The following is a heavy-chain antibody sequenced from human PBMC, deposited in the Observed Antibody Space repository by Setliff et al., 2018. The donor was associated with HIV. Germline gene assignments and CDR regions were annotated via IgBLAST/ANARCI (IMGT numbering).Heavy chain of an antibody. Sequence: ASVKVSCKASGYSFTDYYMHWVRQAPGQGLEWMGWINPNRGGTNYAQKFQGRVTMTRDTSITTAYMELSRVRSDDTAVYYCARHAPRNHDLAGVFYPYYMDVWGKGTTVTVSS. D-gene: IGHD1-1*01. CDR3: ARHAPRNHDLAGVFYPYYMDV. V-gene: IGHV1-2*02. CDR1: GYSFTDYY. CDR2: INPNRGGT. J-gene: IGHJ6*03.